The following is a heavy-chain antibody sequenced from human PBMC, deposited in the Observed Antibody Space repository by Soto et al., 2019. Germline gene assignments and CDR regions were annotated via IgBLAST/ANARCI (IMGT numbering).Heavy chain of an antibody. CDR1: VFTFSNAW. CDR2: IKSKTDGGTT. D-gene: IGHD2-2*01. V-gene: IGHV3-15*01. J-gene: IGHJ4*02. CDR3: TTDIGPYCSSTSCPDY. Sequence: GGSLRLACAASVFTFSNAWMSWVRQAPGKGLEWVGRIKSKTDGGTTDYAAPVKGRFTISRDDSKNTLYLQMNSLKTEDTAVYYCTTDIGPYCSSTSCPDYWGQGTLVTVSS.